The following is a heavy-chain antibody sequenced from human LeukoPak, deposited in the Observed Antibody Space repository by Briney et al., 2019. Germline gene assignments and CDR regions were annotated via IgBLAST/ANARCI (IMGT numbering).Heavy chain of an antibody. CDR1: GGSISSGGYY. Sequence: SETLSLTCTVSGGSISSGGYYWSWIRQHPGKGLEWIGYIYYSGSTYYNPSLKSRVTISVDTSKNQFSLQLNSVTPEDTAVYYCAREVGATGFDIWGQGTMVTVSS. CDR2: IYYSGST. J-gene: IGHJ3*02. V-gene: IGHV4-31*03. D-gene: IGHD1-26*01. CDR3: AREVGATGFDI.